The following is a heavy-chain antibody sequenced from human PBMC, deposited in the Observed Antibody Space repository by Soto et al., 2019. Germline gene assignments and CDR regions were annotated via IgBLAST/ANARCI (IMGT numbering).Heavy chain of an antibody. D-gene: IGHD6-13*01. CDR2: INPSGGIT. Sequence: QMQLVESGAEVKRPGASVRVSCKSSGYTFTSFNIHWVRQAPGQGLEWMGIINPSGGITNFAQRFQGRVTMTRDMSTNTHYMELSSLKSDDTAVYYCASSPAFSSSWYGIPSDPSHGLDVCGQGTTVTVS. J-gene: IGHJ6*02. CDR3: ASSPAFSSSWYGIPSDPSHGLDV. V-gene: IGHV1-46*01. CDR1: GYTFTSFN.